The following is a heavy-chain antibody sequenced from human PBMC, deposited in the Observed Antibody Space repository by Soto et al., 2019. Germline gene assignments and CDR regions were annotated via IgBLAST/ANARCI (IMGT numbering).Heavy chain of an antibody. CDR3: ARDMAYDFWSGYRGGSWFDP. Sequence: ASVKVSCKASGYTFTSYGISWVRQAPGQGLEWMGWISAYNGNTNYAQKPQGRVTMTTDTSTSTAYMELRSLRSDDTAVYYCARDMAYDFWSGYRGGSWFDPWGQGTLVTVSS. CDR1: GYTFTSYG. V-gene: IGHV1-18*01. CDR2: ISAYNGNT. J-gene: IGHJ5*02. D-gene: IGHD3-3*01.